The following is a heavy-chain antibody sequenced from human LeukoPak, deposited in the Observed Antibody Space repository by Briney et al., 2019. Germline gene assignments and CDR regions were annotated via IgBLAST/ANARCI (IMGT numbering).Heavy chain of an antibody. Sequence: PSETLSLTCTVSGASISTYYWSWVRQPPGKGLEGIANIYYSGNTNYNPSLKSRVSISVDTSKNQLSLKVSSVTAADTAVYFCARHASSSTSWLPAWGQGTLVTVSS. D-gene: IGHD2-2*01. CDR3: ARHASSSTSWLPA. CDR1: GASISTYY. J-gene: IGHJ5*02. CDR2: IYYSGNT. V-gene: IGHV4-59*08.